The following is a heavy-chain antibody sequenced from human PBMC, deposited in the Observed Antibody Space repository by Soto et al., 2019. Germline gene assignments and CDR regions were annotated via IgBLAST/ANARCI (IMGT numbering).Heavy chain of an antibody. CDR1: GYTFTSYG. D-gene: IGHD2-2*01. CDR2: ISTYNGNS. V-gene: IGHV1-18*01. Sequence: GASVKVSCKASGYTFTSYGISWVRQAPGQGLERMGWISTYNGNSKYAQKYQGRVTMTTDTSTSTAYMELSSLRSDDTAVYYCARIADCSTTSCSFPSRFHVRGYYYYYGLDVWGQGTTVTVSS. CDR3: ARIADCSTTSCSFPSRFHVRGYYYYYGLDV. J-gene: IGHJ6*02.